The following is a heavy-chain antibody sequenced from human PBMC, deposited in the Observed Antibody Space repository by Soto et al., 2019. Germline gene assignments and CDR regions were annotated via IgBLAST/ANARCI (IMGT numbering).Heavy chain of an antibody. CDR2: INTLSSAI. V-gene: IGHV3-11*01. D-gene: IGHD6-19*01. CDR3: ARRLQWQLRPLDS. J-gene: IGHJ4*02. CDR1: GFTFSDYY. Sequence: GGSLRLSCAVSGFTFSDYYMTWIRQAPGKGLEWVSYINTLSSAIYYADSVKGRFTISRDNAKNSLYLQMNSLRAEDTAVYYCARRLQWQLRPLDSWGRGTLVTVSS.